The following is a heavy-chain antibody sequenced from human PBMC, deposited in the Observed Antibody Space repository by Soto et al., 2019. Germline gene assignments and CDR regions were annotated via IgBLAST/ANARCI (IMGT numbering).Heavy chain of an antibody. J-gene: IGHJ5*02. V-gene: IGHV1-69*13. D-gene: IGHD4-17*01. CDR2: IIPIFGTA. CDR3: ARDHGDYPNWFDP. CDR1: GGTFSSYA. Sequence: GASVKVSCKASGGTFSSYAISWVRQAPGQGLEWMGGIIPIFGTANYAQKFLGRVTITADESTSTAYMELSSLRSEDTAVYYCARDHGDYPNWFDPWGQGTLVTVSS.